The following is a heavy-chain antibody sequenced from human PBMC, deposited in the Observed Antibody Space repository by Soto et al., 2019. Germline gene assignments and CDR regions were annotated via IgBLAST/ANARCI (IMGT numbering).Heavy chain of an antibody. CDR1: GDTFNFYT. D-gene: IGHD3-10*01. CDR2: VIPMLRMS. V-gene: IGHV1-69*02. Sequence: QVQLVQSGAEVRKPGSSVKVSCTASGDTFNFYTISWVRQAPGQGLEWMGRVIPMLRMSNDAQKFQGRVTISEDKHTSTAYMALRSLRSDDTAVYYCATTYGSGSTHFDYWGQGTLVTVSS. J-gene: IGHJ4*02. CDR3: ATTYGSGSTHFDY.